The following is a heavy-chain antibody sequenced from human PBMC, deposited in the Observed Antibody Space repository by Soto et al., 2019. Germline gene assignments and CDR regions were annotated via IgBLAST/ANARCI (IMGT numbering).Heavy chain of an antibody. J-gene: IGHJ4*02. V-gene: IGHV3-73*01. CDR3: TRRGLGTSGFDY. CDR1: GFSFSGSA. CDR2: IRSKANTYAT. Sequence: GGSLRLSCAASGFSFSGSAMHWVRQASGRGLEWVGRIRSKANTYATGYAASVKGRFTISRDDSKNTAYLQMNSLKTEDTAVYYCTRRGLGTSGFDYWGLGTLVTVSS. D-gene: IGHD1-26*01.